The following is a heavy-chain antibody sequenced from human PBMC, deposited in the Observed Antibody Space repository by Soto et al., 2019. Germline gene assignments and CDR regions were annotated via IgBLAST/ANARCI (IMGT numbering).Heavy chain of an antibody. J-gene: IGHJ6*03. D-gene: IGHD2-2*01. CDR3: ARNKGYCSSTSCKHYYYYYMDV. Sequence: SETLSLTCTVSGGSISSYYWSWIRQPPGKGLEWIGYIYYSGSTNYNPSLKSRVTISVDTSKNQFSLKLSSVTAADTAVYYCARNKGYCSSTSCKHYYYYYMDVWGKGTTVTVSS. CDR1: GGSISSYY. V-gene: IGHV4-59*01. CDR2: IYYSGST.